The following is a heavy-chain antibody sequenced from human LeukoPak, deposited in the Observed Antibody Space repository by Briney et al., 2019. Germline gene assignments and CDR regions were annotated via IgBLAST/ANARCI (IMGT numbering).Heavy chain of an antibody. CDR2: SYYSGST. V-gene: IGHV4-39*01. CDR3: ARQSTGFGGVTFLDY. Sequence: PSETLSLTCTVSGGSISSSSYYWGWIRQPPGKGLEWIGSSYYSGSTYYNPSLKSRVTICVDTSKNQFSLKLSSVTAADTAVYYCARQSTGFGGVTFLDYWGQGTLVTVSS. CDR1: GGSISSSSYY. J-gene: IGHJ4*02. D-gene: IGHD3-16*01.